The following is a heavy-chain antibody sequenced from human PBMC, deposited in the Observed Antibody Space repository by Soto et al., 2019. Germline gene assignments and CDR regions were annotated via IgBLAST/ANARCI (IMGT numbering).Heavy chain of an antibody. CDR1: GGSISSGGYY. CDR3: AREPSL. V-gene: IGHV4-31*03. Sequence: QVQLQESGPGLVKPSQTLSLTCTVSGGSISSGGYYWNWIRQHPGKGLEWIGYIYYSGYTYYNPSPKTRGTISVATSTTQFSLTLSSVTAADPAVYSCAREPSLWGQGTLVTVSS. CDR2: IYYSGYT. J-gene: IGHJ4*02.